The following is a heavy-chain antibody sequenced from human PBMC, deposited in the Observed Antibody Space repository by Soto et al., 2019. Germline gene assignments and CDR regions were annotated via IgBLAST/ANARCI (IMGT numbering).Heavy chain of an antibody. D-gene: IGHD2-15*01. V-gene: IGHV4-34*01. CDR2: INHSGST. J-gene: IGHJ1*01. CDR3: ARGCSGGSCPTKYFQH. Sequence: QVQLQQWGAGLLKPSETLSLTCAVYGGSFSGYYWSWIRQPPGKGLEWIGEINHSGSTNYQPSLKSRVTISVDTSKNQFSLKLSTVTAADTAVYYCARGCSGGSCPTKYFQHWGQGTLVTVSS. CDR1: GGSFSGYY.